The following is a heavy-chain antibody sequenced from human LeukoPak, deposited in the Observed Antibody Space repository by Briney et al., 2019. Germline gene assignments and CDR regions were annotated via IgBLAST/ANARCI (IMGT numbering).Heavy chain of an antibody. CDR3: ARIGAGSSRDY. CDR1: GFTFSSYS. V-gene: IGHV3-21*01. Sequence: GGSLRLSCAASGFTFSSYSMNWVRQAPGKGLEWVSSFTSGNSYIYYADSVQGRFTISRDNAKNSLYLQMNSLRAEDTAVYYCARIGAGSSRDYWGQGTLVTVSS. J-gene: IGHJ4*02. CDR2: FTSGNSYI. D-gene: IGHD6-13*01.